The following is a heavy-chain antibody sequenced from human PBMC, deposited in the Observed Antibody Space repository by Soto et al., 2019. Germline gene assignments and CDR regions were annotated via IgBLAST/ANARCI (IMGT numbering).Heavy chain of an antibody. CDR2: IIPIFGTA. CDR3: ARGLRFLEGKDYFDY. Sequence: QVQLVQSGAEVKKPGSSVKVSCKASGGTFSSYAISWVRQAPGQGLEWMGGIIPIFGTANYAQKFQGRVTNTADESTSTAYMEVSSLRSEDTAVYYCARGLRFLEGKDYFDYWGQGTLVTVSS. CDR1: GGTFSSYA. J-gene: IGHJ4*02. D-gene: IGHD3-3*01. V-gene: IGHV1-69*12.